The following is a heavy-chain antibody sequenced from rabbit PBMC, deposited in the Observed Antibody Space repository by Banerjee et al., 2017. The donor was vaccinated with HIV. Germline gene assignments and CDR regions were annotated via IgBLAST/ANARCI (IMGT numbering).Heavy chain of an antibody. CDR3: ARDRDWTLDL. CDR2: IYAGSSGSA. D-gene: IGHD4-2*01. V-gene: IGHV1S45*01. CDR1: GFYLSNKYV. J-gene: IGHJ4*01. Sequence: QEQLEESGGDLVKPEGSLTLTCTASGFYLSNKYVMCWVRQAPGKGLEWIGTIYAGSSGSAYYASWVNGRFTISKTSSTTVTLQMTSLTAADTATYFCARDRDWTLDLWGQGTLVTVS.